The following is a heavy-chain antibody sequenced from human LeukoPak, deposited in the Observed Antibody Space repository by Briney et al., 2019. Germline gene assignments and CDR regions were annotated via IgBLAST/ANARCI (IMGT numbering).Heavy chain of an antibody. J-gene: IGHJ6*03. CDR3: ARAGRKSRGVDLVRKKETGYYYYMDV. CDR1: EFTFFTYW. CDR2: IKQDGSEK. Sequence: GGSLRLSCAASEFTFFTYWMSWVRQAPGKGLEWVANIKQDGSEKYYVDSVKGRFTISRDNAKNSLYLQMNSLRAEDTAVYYCARAGRKSRGVDLVRKKETGYYYYMDVWGKGTTVTVSS. V-gene: IGHV3-7*01. D-gene: IGHD3-10*02.